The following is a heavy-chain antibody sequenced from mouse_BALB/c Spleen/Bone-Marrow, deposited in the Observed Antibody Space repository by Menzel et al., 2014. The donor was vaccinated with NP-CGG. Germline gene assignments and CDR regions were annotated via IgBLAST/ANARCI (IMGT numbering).Heavy chain of an antibody. CDR1: GYTFTNYW. J-gene: IGHJ4*01. D-gene: IGHD6-1*01. CDR2: IYPSDSYT. CDR3: SLFLPCAMDY. V-gene: IGHV1-69*02. Sequence: QVQLQQSGAELVRPGASVKLSCKASGYTFTNYWINWVKQRPGQGREWIGNIYPSDSYTNYNQKFKDKATLTVDKSSSTAYMQLSSPTSEVSSVSSFSLFLPCAMDYWGPGTSVTVSS.